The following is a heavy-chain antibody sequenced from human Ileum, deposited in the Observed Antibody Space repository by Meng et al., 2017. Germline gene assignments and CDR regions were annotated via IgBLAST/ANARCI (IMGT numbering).Heavy chain of an antibody. J-gene: IGHJ4*02. V-gene: IGHV3-53*01. D-gene: IGHD3-22*01. CDR2: IDSGGST. CDR1: GFTVSSNY. Sequence: GESLKISCAASGFTVSSNYMSWVRQAPRKALEWVSVIDSGGSTYYADSVKGRFTISRDNSRNTLYLQMNSLRADDTAVYYCVREQYESRGHWGQGTLVTVSS. CDR3: VREQYESRGH.